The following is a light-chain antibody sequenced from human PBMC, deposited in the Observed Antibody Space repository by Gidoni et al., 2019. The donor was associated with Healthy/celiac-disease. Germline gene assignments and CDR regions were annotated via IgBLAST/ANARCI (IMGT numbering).Light chain of an antibody. J-gene: IGKJ3*01. Sequence: EVVLTQSPATLSLSPGERATLSCRASQSISSYLAWYHQKPGQAPRLLIYDASNRATGIPARFSGSVSGTDFTLTITSLEPEDFAVYYCQHRSNWPGFTFGPGTEADIK. V-gene: IGKV3-11*01. CDR2: DAS. CDR3: QHRSNWPGFT. CDR1: QSISSY.